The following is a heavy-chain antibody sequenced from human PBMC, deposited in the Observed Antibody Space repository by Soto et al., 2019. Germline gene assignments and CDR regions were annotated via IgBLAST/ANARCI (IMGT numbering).Heavy chain of an antibody. CDR2: IYNSGRT. J-gene: IGHJ4*02. CDR3: ARHSVYAPGWQIDY. Sequence: SETLSLTCTVSGGSISSNIYHWGWIRQPPGKGLEWIGRIYNSGRTYYNASLKSRVPISIDTSKNQFSLKLTSVTAADTAVYYCARHSVYAPGWQIDYCGQRAPVTVSS. D-gene: IGHD2-2*01. CDR1: GGSISSNIYH. V-gene: IGHV4-39*01.